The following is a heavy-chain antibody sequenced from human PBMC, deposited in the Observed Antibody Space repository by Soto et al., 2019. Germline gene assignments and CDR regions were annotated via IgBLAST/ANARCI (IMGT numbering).Heavy chain of an antibody. V-gene: IGHV4-34*01. CDR1: GGSFSDYW. CDR3: ARDFGAGAHFDH. CDR2: INHSGRT. J-gene: IGHJ4*02. Sequence: QVQLQQWGAGLLKPSETLSLTCVVYGGSFSDYWWTWIRQTPGKGLEWIGEINHSGRTNYNPSLKRRVTISLDTSQSQFSLKLTSVTAADTAVYYCARDFGAGAHFDHWGQGSLVTVSS. D-gene: IGHD3-10*01.